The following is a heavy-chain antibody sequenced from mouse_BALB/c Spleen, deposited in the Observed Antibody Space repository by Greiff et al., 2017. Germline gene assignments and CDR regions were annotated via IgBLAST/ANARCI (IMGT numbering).Heavy chain of an antibody. V-gene: IGHV5-4*02. D-gene: IGHD1-1*01. Sequence: EVKLVESGGGLVKPGGSLKLSCTASGFTFTDYYMHWVRQTPEKRLEWVATISDDGSYTNYPDSVKGRFTITGDNAKNNLYLQMSSLKSEDTAMDYCARDSATVARYWCFADWGAGTPVTVSA. CDR3: ARDSATVARYWCFAD. CDR2: ISDDGSYT. J-gene: IGHJ1*01. CDR1: GFTFTDYY.